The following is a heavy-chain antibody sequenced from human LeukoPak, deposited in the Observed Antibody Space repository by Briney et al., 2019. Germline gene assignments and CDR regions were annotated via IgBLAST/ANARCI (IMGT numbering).Heavy chain of an antibody. J-gene: IGHJ4*02. CDR3: ARDGRRLRFLEWLKGLDY. CDR2: ISSSSSTI. Sequence: GGSLRLSCAASGFTFSSYSTNWVRQAPGKGLEWVSYISSSSSTIYYADSVKGRFTISRDNAKNSLYLQMNSLRAEDTAVYYCARDGRRLRFLEWLKGLDYWGQGTLVTVSS. V-gene: IGHV3-48*01. CDR1: GFTFSSYS. D-gene: IGHD3-3*01.